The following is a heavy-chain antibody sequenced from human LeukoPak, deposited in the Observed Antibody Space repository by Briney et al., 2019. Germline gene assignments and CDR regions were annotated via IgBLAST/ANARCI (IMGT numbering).Heavy chain of an antibody. CDR3: AKDLGSTSLPFDY. CDR2: ISGSGDTT. Sequence: PGGSLRLSCAASGFTFRNFVMNWVRRAPGKGLEWVSAISGSGDTTYYADSAKGRFTISRDNSKNTLYLQMNSLRAEDTAVYYCAKDLGSTSLPFDYWGQGTLVTVSS. J-gene: IGHJ4*02. D-gene: IGHD2-2*01. CDR1: GFTFRNFV. V-gene: IGHV3-23*01.